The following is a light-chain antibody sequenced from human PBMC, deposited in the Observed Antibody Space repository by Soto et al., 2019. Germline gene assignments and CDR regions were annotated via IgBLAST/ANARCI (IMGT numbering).Light chain of an antibody. CDR3: ASSTSDSLYV. CDR1: SSDVGGNKY. J-gene: IGLJ1*01. CDR2: KVT. Sequence: QSVLTQPASVSGSPGQSITISCTGTSSDVGGNKYVSWYQQYPGKVPKLLINKVTNRPSGVSYRFSGSKSRNTASLTISALLAEDEADYFCASSTSDSLYVFGTGTKVTVL. V-gene: IGLV2-14*01.